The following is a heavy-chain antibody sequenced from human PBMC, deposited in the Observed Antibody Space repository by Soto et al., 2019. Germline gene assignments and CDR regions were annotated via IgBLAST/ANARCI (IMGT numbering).Heavy chain of an antibody. Sequence: QVQLVQSGAEVKKPGASVKVSCKASGYTFTSYGIIWVRQAPGQGLEWMGWISAYNGNTNYAQKLQGRVTMTTDTSTSTAYMELRSLRSDDTAVYYCARANYYDSSGYSYNWFDPWGQGTLVTVSS. CDR1: GYTFTSYG. J-gene: IGHJ5*02. CDR2: ISAYNGNT. CDR3: ARANYYDSSGYSYNWFDP. V-gene: IGHV1-18*01. D-gene: IGHD3-22*01.